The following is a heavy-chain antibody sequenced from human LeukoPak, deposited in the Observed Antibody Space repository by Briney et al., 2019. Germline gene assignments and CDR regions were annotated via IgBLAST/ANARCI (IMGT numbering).Heavy chain of an antibody. CDR3: AKDLNGYSYGDAFDI. J-gene: IGHJ3*02. Sequence: GGSLRLSCAASGFTFSSYWMHWVRQAPGKGLVWVSRINSDGSSTNYADSVKGRFTISRDNSKNTLYLQMNSLRAEDTAVYYCAKDLNGYSYGDAFDIWGQGTMVTVSS. D-gene: IGHD5-18*01. CDR2: INSDGSST. CDR1: GFTFSSYW. V-gene: IGHV3-74*01.